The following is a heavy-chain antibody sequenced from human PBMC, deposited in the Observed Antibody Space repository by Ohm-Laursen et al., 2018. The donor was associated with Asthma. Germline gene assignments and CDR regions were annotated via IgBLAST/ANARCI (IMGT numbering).Heavy chain of an antibody. CDR2: IYYSGST. CDR1: GGSISSGGYY. J-gene: IGHJ4*02. Sequence: TLSLTCTVSGGSISSGGYYWSWIRQHPGKGLEWIGYIYYSGSTYYNPSLKSRVTISVDTSKNQFSLNLSSVTATDTAVYYCARGSGLYGDSPFDYWGQGTLVTVSS. CDR3: ARGSGLYGDSPFDY. D-gene: IGHD4-17*01. V-gene: IGHV4-31*02.